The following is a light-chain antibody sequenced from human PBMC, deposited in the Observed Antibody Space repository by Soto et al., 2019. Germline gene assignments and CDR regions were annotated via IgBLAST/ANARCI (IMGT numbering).Light chain of an antibody. CDR2: CAS. CDR3: QQHYTTLPA. V-gene: IGKV4-1*01. CDR1: QSVLYSSNNKNY. Sequence: DIVMTQSPDSLTVSLGERATINCKSSQSVLYSSNNKNYLAWYQQKPGQPPKLLINCASPRESGVPDRFSGSGSGTDFTFTISSLKAEDVAVYYCQQHYTTLPAFGGGTKVEIK. J-gene: IGKJ4*01.